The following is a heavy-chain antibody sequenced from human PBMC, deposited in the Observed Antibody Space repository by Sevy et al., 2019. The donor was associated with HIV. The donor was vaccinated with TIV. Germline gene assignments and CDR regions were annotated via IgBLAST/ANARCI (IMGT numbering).Heavy chain of an antibody. Sequence: ASVKVSCKASGYTFSGYYIHWVRQAPGQGLEWMGWINPNSGVTDYAPKFQGRVTLTAETSINTAYVEVARLTSDDTALYFCVRDRTTGNFDVLTGSLRYFDLDVWGQGTTVTVSS. CDR3: VRDRTTGNFDVLTGSLRYFDLDV. CDR2: INPNSGVT. V-gene: IGHV1-2*02. D-gene: IGHD1-1*01. J-gene: IGHJ6*02. CDR1: GYTFSGYY.